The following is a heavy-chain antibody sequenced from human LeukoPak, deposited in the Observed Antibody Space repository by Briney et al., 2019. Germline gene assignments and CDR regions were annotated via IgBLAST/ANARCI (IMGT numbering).Heavy chain of an antibody. CDR1: GGSISSSNW. V-gene: IGHV4-4*02. CDR3: ARGNASSYFFDY. J-gene: IGHJ4*02. CDR2: IYHSGST. D-gene: IGHD2-2*01. Sequence: SGTLSLTCAVSGGSISSSNWWSWVRQPPGKGLEWIGNIYHSGSTKYNPSLKSRFTISVDKAKNQFSLSLSSVTAADTAFYHCARGNASSYFFDYWGQGTLVTVSS.